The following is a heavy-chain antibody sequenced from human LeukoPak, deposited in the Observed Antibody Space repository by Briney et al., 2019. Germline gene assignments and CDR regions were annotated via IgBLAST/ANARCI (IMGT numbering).Heavy chain of an antibody. Sequence: GGSLRLSCAASGFTFSSYAMSWVRQAPGKGLEWVSAISGSGGSTYYADSVKGRFTISRDNSKNTLYLQMNSLRAEDTAVYYCARDNTGKTGDSTGGYYFDYWGQGTLVTVSS. J-gene: IGHJ4*02. CDR2: ISGSGGST. CDR3: ARDNTGKTGDSTGGYYFDY. D-gene: IGHD7-27*01. V-gene: IGHV3-23*01. CDR1: GFTFSSYA.